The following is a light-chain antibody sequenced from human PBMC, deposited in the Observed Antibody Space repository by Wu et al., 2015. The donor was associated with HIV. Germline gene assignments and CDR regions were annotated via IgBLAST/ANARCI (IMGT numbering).Light chain of an antibody. J-gene: IGKJ2*01. Sequence: EIVLTQSPATLSLSPGERATLSCRASQSVSSYLAWYQQKPGQAPRLLIYGASGRATGIPDRFSGSGSGTDFTLTISRLEPEDFAVYYCQQYGSSPPVYTFGQGTKLEIK. CDR3: QQYGSSPPVYT. CDR1: QSVSSY. CDR2: GAS. V-gene: IGKV3-20*01.